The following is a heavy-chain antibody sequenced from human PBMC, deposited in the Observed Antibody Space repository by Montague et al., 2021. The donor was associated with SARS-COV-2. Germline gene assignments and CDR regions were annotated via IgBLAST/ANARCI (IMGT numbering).Heavy chain of an antibody. CDR1: GGSFSNYY. V-gene: IGHV4-34*01. CDR2: INHTGST. D-gene: IGHD2-2*01. Sequence: SETLSLTCAVYGGSFSNYYWTWIRQSPGKGLEWIGEINHTGSTTYNPSLKSRVTISVDTSKNQFSLKLTSVTVADTALYYCARPFRVRMSGMPLLTWGQGTLVTVSS. CDR3: ARPFRVRMSGMPLLT. J-gene: IGHJ5*02.